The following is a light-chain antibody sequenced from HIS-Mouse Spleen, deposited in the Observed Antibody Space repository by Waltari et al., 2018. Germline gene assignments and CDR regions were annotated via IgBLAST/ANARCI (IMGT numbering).Light chain of an antibody. Sequence: AIRLTKSPSSFSASTGDRVTITCRASQSISSYLAWYQQKPGKAPKLLIYAASTLQSGVPSRFSGSGSGTDFTLTISCLQSEDFATYYCQQYYSYPFTFGPGTKVDIK. CDR1: QSISSY. CDR3: QQYYSYPFT. V-gene: IGKV1-8*01. CDR2: AAS. J-gene: IGKJ3*01.